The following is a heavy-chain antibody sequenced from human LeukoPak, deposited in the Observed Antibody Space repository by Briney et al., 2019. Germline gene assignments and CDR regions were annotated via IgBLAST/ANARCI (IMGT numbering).Heavy chain of an antibody. CDR1: GGSFSGYY. CDR2: INHSGST. D-gene: IGHD5-18*01. CDR3: ASRGYSYGLRRDVDY. V-gene: IGHV4-34*01. J-gene: IGHJ4*02. Sequence: SETLSLTCAVYGGSFSGYYWSWIRQPPGKGLEWIGEINHSGSTNYNPSLMSRVTISVDTSKNQFSLKLSSVTAADTAVYYCASRGYSYGLRRDVDYWGQGTLVTVSS.